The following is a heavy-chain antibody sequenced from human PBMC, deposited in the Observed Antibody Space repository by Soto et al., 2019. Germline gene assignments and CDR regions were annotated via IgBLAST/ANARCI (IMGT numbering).Heavy chain of an antibody. CDR1: GHTFTNYY. D-gene: IGHD3-10*01. Sequence: ASVKVSCKASGHTFTNYYMHWVRQAPGQGLEWMGVISPSGDGPTFAQKFQGRVTMTRDTPTSTVYMELSSLRFEDTAVYYCASMDYSYYYGMDVWGQGIMVTVSS. J-gene: IGHJ6*02. CDR2: ISPSGDGP. CDR3: ASMDYSYYYGMDV. V-gene: IGHV1-46*01.